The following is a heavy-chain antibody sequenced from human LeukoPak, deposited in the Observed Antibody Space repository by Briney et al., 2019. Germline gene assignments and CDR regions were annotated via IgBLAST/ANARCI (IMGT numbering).Heavy chain of an antibody. CDR1: GFTFSSYA. CDR3: AKDWYNSLNYFDY. V-gene: IGHV3-23*01. J-gene: IGHJ4*02. Sequence: GGSLRLSCAASGFTFSSYAMSWVRQAPGKGLEWVSAISATASNTYYADSVKGRFTISRDNSKSTLYLQMNSLRVDDTAVYYCAKDWYNSLNYFDYWSQGSLVTVSS. D-gene: IGHD1-1*01. CDR2: ISATASNT.